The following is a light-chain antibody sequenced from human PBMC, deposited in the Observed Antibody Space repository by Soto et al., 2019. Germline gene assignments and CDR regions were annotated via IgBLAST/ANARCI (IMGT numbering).Light chain of an antibody. CDR2: DAS. CDR1: QSVSSY. CDR3: QQRSNWPPIT. Sequence: EIVFAQSPATLSFSPVERAALSCRASQSVSSYLAWYQQRPGQAPRLLIYDASNRATGIPARFSGSGSGTDFTLTISSLEPEHFAVYYCQQRSNWPPITFGQGTRLEIK. V-gene: IGKV3-11*01. J-gene: IGKJ5*01.